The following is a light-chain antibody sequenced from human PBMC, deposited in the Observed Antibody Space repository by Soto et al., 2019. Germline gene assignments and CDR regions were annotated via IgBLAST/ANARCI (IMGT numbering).Light chain of an antibody. Sequence: EIVMTQSPATLSVSPGESATLSCRASQSVIDDLAWYQQKPGQAPRLLIYRASTRAAGIPARFSGRGSGTEFTLTIRGLQSEDFAVYYCQHYDSWPWTFGQGTNLEV. CDR3: QHYDSWPWT. CDR2: RAS. CDR1: QSVIDD. V-gene: IGKV3-15*01. J-gene: IGKJ1*01.